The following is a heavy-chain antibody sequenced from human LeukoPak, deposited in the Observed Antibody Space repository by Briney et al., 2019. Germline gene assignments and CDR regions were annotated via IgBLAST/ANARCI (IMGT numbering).Heavy chain of an antibody. D-gene: IGHD2-2*02. CDR1: GFTFSSYA. Sequence: PGGSLRLSCAASGFTFSSYAMSWVRQAPGKGLEWVSAISGSGGSTYYADSVKGRFTISRDNSKNTLYLQMNSLRAEDTAVYYCAKDQGVVPAAIADQFDYWGQGTLVTVSS. J-gene: IGHJ4*02. CDR2: ISGSGGST. V-gene: IGHV3-23*01. CDR3: AKDQGVVPAAIADQFDY.